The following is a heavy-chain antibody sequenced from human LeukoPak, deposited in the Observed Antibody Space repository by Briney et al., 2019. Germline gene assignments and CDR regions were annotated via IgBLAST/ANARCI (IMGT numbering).Heavy chain of an antibody. J-gene: IGHJ4*02. D-gene: IGHD3-9*01. Sequence: ASVKVSCRASGYTFTSYGISWVRQAPGEGLEWMGWISAYNGNTNYAQKLQGRVTMTTDTSTSTAYMELRSLRSDDTAVYYCARDRRYFDWLLADYWGQGTLVTVSS. CDR2: ISAYNGNT. CDR3: ARDRRYFDWLLADY. V-gene: IGHV1-18*04. CDR1: GYTFTSYG.